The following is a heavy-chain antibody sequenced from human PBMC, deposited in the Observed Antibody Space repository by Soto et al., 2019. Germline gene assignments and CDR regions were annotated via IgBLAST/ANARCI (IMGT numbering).Heavy chain of an antibody. V-gene: IGHV3-21*01. CDR1: GFTFRLHA. CDR2: ISSNSGYI. J-gene: IGHJ3*02. Sequence: EVQLVESGGGLVKPGGSLRLSCAASGFTFRLHAMNWVRQAPGKGLEWVSYISSNSGYIYYADSVKGRFTISRDNAQKSLYLQMDSLRVEDTAVYYCARDSTVWELGGAAFDIWGLGTKVTVSS. CDR3: ARDSTVWELGGAAFDI. D-gene: IGHD1-26*01.